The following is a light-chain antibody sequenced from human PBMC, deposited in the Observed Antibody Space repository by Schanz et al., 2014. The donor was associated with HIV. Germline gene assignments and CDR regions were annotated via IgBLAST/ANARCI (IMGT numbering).Light chain of an antibody. V-gene: IGLV1-47*02. CDR3: AAWDDSLSGQV. CDR1: SSNVGSNA. CDR2: TQD. Sequence: QSVLTQPPSASEPPGQRVTISCSGSSSNVGSNAVNWYHHLPGAAPKLLIYTQDQRPSGVPDRFSGSKSGTSATLVISGLRSEDEAHYYCAAWDDSLSGQVFGGGTKLTVL. J-gene: IGLJ3*02.